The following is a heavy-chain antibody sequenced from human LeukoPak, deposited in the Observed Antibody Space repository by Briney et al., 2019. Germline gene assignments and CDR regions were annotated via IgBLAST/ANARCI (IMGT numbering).Heavy chain of an antibody. J-gene: IGHJ6*03. V-gene: IGHV4-34*01. CDR2: INHSGST. CDR3: ARSNFWGGYWPNYYYYYYMDV. CDR1: GGSFSGYY. D-gene: IGHD3-3*01. Sequence: SETLSLTCAVYGGSFSGYYWSWIRQPPGKGLEWIGEINHSGSTNYNPSLKSRVTISVDTSKNQFSLKLSSVTAADTAVYYCARSNFWGGYWPNYYYYYYMDVWGKGTTVTVSS.